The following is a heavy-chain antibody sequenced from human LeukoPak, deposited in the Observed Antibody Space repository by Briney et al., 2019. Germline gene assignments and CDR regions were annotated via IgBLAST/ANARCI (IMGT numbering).Heavy chain of an antibody. CDR1: GYSISSGYY. V-gene: IGHV4-38-2*02. D-gene: IGHD5-24*01. CDR3: ARDPGENYPYNWFDP. CDR2: IYHSEST. J-gene: IGHJ5*02. Sequence: PSETLSLTCTVSGYSISSGYYWGWIRQPPGKGLEWIGSIYHSESTYYNPSLKSRVTISVDTSKNQFSLSLTSVTAADTAVYYCARDPGENYPYNWFDPWGQGTLVTVSS.